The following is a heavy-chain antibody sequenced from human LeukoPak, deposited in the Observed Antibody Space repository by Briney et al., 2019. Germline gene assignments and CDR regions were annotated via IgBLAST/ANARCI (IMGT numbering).Heavy chain of an antibody. J-gene: IGHJ4*02. V-gene: IGHV4-59*12. CDR2: IYYSGST. D-gene: IGHD6-13*01. Sequence: SETLSLTCTVSGGSISSYYWGWIRQPPGKGLEWIGYIYYSGSTNYNPSLKSRVTISVDTSKNQFSLKLSSVTAADTAVYYCARVRAAAGTVDYWGQGTLVTVSS. CDR1: GGSISSYY. CDR3: ARVRAAAGTVDY.